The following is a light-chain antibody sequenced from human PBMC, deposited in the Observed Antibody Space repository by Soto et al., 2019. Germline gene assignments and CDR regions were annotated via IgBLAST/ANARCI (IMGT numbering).Light chain of an antibody. Sequence: IQLTQSPSSLSASVGDRVTITCRAIQGISRSLGWYQQKPGKAPNLLIYAAFILQSWVPSRFSGSGFGTDFTLTLSSLQGEDFASYLCQQLRSYPSTFGGGNKVEIK. V-gene: IGKV1-9*01. CDR3: QQLRSYPST. CDR1: QGISRS. J-gene: IGKJ4*01. CDR2: AAF.